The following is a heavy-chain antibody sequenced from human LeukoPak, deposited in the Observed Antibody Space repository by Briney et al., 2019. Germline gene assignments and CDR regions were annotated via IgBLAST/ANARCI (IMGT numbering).Heavy chain of an antibody. CDR2: ISYDGSNK. Sequence: GRSLRLSCAASGFTFSGYGTHWVRQAPGKGLEWVAVISYDGSNKYYADSVKGRFTISRDNSKNTLYLQMNSLRAEDTAVYYCAKVPPVTTYYFDYWGQGTLVTVSS. CDR3: AKVPPVTTYYFDY. V-gene: IGHV3-30*18. D-gene: IGHD4-17*01. J-gene: IGHJ4*02. CDR1: GFTFSGYG.